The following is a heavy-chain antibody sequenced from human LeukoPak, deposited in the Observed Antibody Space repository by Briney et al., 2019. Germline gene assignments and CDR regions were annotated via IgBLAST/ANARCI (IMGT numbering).Heavy chain of an antibody. CDR1: GFTFSSYS. CDR2: ISSSSSYI. V-gene: IGHV3-21*01. CDR3: ARGHDYGGNLLWPYFDY. J-gene: IGHJ4*02. D-gene: IGHD4-23*01. Sequence: GGSLRLSCAASGFTFSSYSMNWVRQAPGKGLEWVSSISSSSSYIYYADSVKGRFTISRDNAKNSLYLQMNSLRAEDTAVYYCARGHDYGGNLLWPYFDYWGQGTLVTVSP.